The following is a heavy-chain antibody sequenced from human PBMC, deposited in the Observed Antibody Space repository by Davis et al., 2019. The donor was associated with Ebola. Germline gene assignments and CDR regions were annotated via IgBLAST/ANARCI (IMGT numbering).Heavy chain of an antibody. CDR2: IWYDGSRE. CDR1: GFSFNTYG. D-gene: IGHD5-18*01. CDR3: AKDRTLDTGTFKEYYFDH. V-gene: IGHV3-30*02. J-gene: IGHJ4*02. Sequence: GESLKISCAASGFSFNTYGMHWVRQAPGKGLEWLAVIWYDGSREFLADSMKGRFTISRDNSRNTLFLQMSSLRLEDTALYYCAKDRTLDTGTFKEYYFDHWGQGTLVTVSS.